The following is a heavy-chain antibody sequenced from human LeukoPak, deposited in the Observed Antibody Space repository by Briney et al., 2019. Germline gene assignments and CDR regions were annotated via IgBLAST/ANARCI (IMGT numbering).Heavy chain of an antibody. D-gene: IGHD3-22*01. J-gene: IGHJ4*02. V-gene: IGHV1-24*01. Sequence: GASVKVSCKVSGYTLTELSMHWVRQAPGKGLEWMGGFDPEDGETIYAQKFQGRVTMTEDTSTDTAYMELSSLRSEDTAVYYCATALLDSSGPDYWGQGTLVTVSS. CDR1: GYTLTELS. CDR3: ATALLDSSGPDY. CDR2: FDPEDGET.